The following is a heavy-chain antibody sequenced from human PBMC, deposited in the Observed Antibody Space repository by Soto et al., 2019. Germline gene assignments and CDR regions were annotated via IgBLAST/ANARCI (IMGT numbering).Heavy chain of an antibody. CDR1: GGSISSGGYY. CDR3: AGGVTLKRGYSGYASAFDI. Sequence: KTSETLSLTCTVSGGSISSGGYYWSWIRQHPGKGLEWIGYIYYSGSTYYNPSLKSRVTISVDTSKNQFSLKLSSVTAADTAVYYCAGGVTLKRGYSGYASAFDIWGQGTMVTVSS. J-gene: IGHJ3*02. V-gene: IGHV4-31*03. D-gene: IGHD5-12*01. CDR2: IYYSGST.